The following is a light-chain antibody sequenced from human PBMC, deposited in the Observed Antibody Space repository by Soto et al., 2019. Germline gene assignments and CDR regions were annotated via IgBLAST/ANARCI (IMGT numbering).Light chain of an antibody. CDR3: SSYTSSSTLLV. V-gene: IGLV2-14*01. J-gene: IGLJ3*02. CDR1: SSDIGGYNY. CDR2: DVS. Sequence: QSALTQPASVSGSPGQSITISCTGTSSDIGGYNYVSWYQQHPGKAPKLMIYDVSNRPSGVSNRFSGSKSGNTASLTISGHQAEDEADSYCSSYTSSSTLLVFGGGNQLTVL.